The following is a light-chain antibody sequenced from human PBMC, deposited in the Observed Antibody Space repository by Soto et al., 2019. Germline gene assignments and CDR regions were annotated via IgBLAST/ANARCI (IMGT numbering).Light chain of an antibody. V-gene: IGLV3-1*01. CDR3: QAWDSSIVV. CDR1: DLRNKY. CDR2: LNT. J-gene: IGLJ2*01. Sequence: SYELTQPPSVSVSPGQTATISCSGDDLRNKYACWYQQKPGQSPVLVIFLNTKRPSGIPERFSGSSSGNTATLTISGTQPMDEADYYCQAWDSSIVVFGGGTKLTVL.